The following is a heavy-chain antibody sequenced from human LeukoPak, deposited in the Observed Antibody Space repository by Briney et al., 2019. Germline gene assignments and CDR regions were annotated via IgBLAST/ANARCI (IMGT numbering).Heavy chain of an antibody. D-gene: IGHD5-18*01. J-gene: IGHJ4*02. CDR1: GFTFSSYA. Sequence: GGSLRLSCAASGFTFSSYAMSWVRQAPGKGLEWVSDINVSGARTYYADSVKDRFTISRDNSENTLYLQMNGLRVEDTAVYYCAKKEGYSYGYANWGQGTLVTVSS. CDR2: INVSGART. CDR3: AKKEGYSYGYAN. V-gene: IGHV3-23*01.